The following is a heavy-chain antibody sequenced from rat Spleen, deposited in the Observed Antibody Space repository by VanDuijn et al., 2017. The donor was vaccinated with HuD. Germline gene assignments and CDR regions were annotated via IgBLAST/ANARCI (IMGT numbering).Heavy chain of an antibody. CDR1: GYSITSNY. V-gene: IGHV3-1*01. D-gene: IGHD1-2*01. J-gene: IGHJ4*01. Sequence: EVQLQESGPGLVKPSQSLALTCSVTGYSITSNYWGWIRKFPGNKMEWMGYISYSGSTSYNPSLKSRISITRDTSKNQFFLQWNSVTTEDTATYYCAREGGSYGVMDAWGQGASVTVSS. CDR2: ISYSGST. CDR3: AREGGSYGVMDA.